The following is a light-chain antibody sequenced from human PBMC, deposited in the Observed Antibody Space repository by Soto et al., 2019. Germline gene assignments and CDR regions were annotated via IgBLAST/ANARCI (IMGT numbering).Light chain of an antibody. CDR1: SSDVGGYNY. Sequence: QSALTQPASVSGSPGQSITISCTGTSSDVGGYNYVSWYQQHPGKAPKLMIYEVSNRPSGVSTRFSGSKSANTASLTISGLQAEDEADYYCSSYTTNTTWVFGGGTQLTVL. CDR2: EVS. CDR3: SSYTTNTTWV. J-gene: IGLJ3*02. V-gene: IGLV2-14*01.